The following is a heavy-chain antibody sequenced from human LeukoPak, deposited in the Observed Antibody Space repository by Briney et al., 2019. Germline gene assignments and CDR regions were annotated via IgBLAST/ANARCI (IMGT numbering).Heavy chain of an antibody. D-gene: IGHD1-26*01. V-gene: IGHV1-46*01. CDR3: ARDALRSESRGATFDY. CDR1: GYTFTSYY. Sequence: ASVKVSCKASGYTFTSYYMHWVRRAPGQGLEWMGIINPSGGSTSYAQKFQGRVTMTRDTSTSTVYMELSSLRSEDTAVYYCARDALRSESRGATFDYWGQGTLVTVSS. CDR2: INPSGGST. J-gene: IGHJ4*02.